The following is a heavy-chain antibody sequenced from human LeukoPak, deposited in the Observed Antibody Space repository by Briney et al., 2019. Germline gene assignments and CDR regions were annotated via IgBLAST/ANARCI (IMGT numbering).Heavy chain of an antibody. CDR3: ARDLTNYYGMDV. CDR1: GFTFSSYG. V-gene: IGHV3-30*03. D-gene: IGHD3-9*01. CDR2: ISYDGSNK. J-gene: IGHJ6*02. Sequence: GGSLRLSCAASGFTFSSYGMHWVRQAPGKGLEWVAVISYDGSNKYYADSVKGRFTISRDNSKNTLYLQMNSLRAEDTAVYYCARDLTNYYGMDVWGQGTTVTVSS.